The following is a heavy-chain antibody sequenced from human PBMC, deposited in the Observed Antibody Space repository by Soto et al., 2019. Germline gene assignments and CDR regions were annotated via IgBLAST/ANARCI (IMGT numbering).Heavy chain of an antibody. D-gene: IGHD3-22*01. J-gene: IGHJ4*02. V-gene: IGHV3-23*01. CDR2: ISGSGGST. Sequence: VGSLRLSCASSVFTFSSYAMNCVRQAPEKGLEWVSSISGSGGSTYYTDSVKGRSTISRDNSKNTLYLQMNSLRAGDTAVYYCEFHDDSSGFDYWGQGTMATVST. CDR1: VFTFSSYA. CDR3: EFHDDSSGFDY.